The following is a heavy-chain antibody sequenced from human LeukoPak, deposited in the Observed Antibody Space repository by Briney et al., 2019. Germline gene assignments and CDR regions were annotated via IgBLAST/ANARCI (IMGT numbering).Heavy chain of an antibody. J-gene: IGHJ6*02. CDR2: IKQDGSER. D-gene: IGHD1-14*01. V-gene: IGHV3-7*05. Sequence: GGSLRLSCAASGFTFSSYWMSWVRQAPGKGLEWVANIKQDGSERYYVDSVKGRFTISRDNSKNTLYLQMNSLRAEDTAMYYCAKYLTAKGPPYALEVWGQGTTVTVSS. CDR3: AKYLTAKGPPYALEV. CDR1: GFTFSSYW.